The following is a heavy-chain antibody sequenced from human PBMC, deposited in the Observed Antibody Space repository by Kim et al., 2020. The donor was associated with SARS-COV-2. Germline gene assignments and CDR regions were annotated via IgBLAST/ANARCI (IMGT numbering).Heavy chain of an antibody. CDR3: ARAHIVLMVYARGFGAFDI. V-gene: IGHV4-34*01. Sequence: RRVTISVDTSKNQFSLKLSSVTAADTAVYYCARAHIVLMVYARGFGAFDIWGQGTMVTVSS. D-gene: IGHD2-8*01. J-gene: IGHJ3*02.